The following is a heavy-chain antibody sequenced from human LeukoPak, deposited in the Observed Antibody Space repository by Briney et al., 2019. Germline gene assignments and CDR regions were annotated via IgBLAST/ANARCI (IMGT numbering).Heavy chain of an antibody. CDR3: AREGGNPAWFDI. D-gene: IGHD1-14*01. V-gene: IGHV1-2*06. Sequence: ASVKVSCKASGYTFTGYYMHLVRQAPGQGLEWMGRINPNSGGTNYAQKFQGRVTMTRDTSISTAYMELSRLRSDDTAVYYCAREGGNPAWFDIWGQGTMVTVSS. CDR1: GYTFTGYY. J-gene: IGHJ3*02. CDR2: INPNSGGT.